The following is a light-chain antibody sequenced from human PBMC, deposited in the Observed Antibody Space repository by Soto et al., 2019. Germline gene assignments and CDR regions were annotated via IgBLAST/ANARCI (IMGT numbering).Light chain of an antibody. J-gene: IGKJ3*01. CDR2: AAS. CDR1: QGISNY. Sequence: DIQMTQSPSSLSASVGDRVTITCRASQGISNYLAWYQQNPGKLPKLLIYAASTLQSGVPSRFSGSGSGTAVALTISSLQPEDVATYYCRKYNRPVTFGPGTNVY. CDR3: RKYNRPVT. V-gene: IGKV1-27*01.